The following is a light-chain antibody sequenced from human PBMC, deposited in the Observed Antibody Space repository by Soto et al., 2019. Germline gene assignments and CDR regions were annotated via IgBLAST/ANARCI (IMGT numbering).Light chain of an antibody. J-gene: IGKJ5*01. CDR2: KAS. CDR1: QSISSW. CDR3: LQYNNHST. V-gene: IGKV1-5*03. Sequence: DIQMTQYPSTLSASVGDRVTITCRASQSISSWLAWYQQKPGKAPKLLIYKASSLESGVPSRLSGSGSGTEFTLTVSSLKPEDFATYYCLQYNNHSTFGQGTRLEIK.